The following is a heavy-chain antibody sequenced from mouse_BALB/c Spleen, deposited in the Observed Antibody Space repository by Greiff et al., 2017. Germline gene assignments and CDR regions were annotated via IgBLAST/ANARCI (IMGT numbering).Heavy chain of an antibody. J-gene: IGHJ2*01. CDR3: ARSYCFDY. Sequence: VQLQQSGAELARPGASVKLSCTASGYTFTSYWMQWVKQRPGQGLEWIGAIYPGDGDTRFTQKFKGKATLTADKSSSTAYMQLSSLASEDSAVYYCARSYCFDYWGQGTALTVSA. CDR2: IYPGDGDT. V-gene: IGHV1-87*01. CDR1: GYTFTSYW.